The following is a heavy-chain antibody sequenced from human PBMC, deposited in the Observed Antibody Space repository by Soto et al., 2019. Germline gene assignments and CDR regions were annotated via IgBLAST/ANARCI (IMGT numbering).Heavy chain of an antibody. V-gene: IGHV3-30*18. D-gene: IGHD2-15*01. CDR2: ISYDGSNK. CDR1: GFTFSSYG. Sequence: QVQLVESGGGVVQPGRSLRLSCAASGFTFSSYGMHWVRQAPGKGLEWVAVISYDGSNKYYADSVKGRFTISRDNSKNKLYLQMNSLRPEDTAVYYCAKDGYGGNPDYWGQGTLVTVSS. CDR3: AKDGYGGNPDY. J-gene: IGHJ4*02.